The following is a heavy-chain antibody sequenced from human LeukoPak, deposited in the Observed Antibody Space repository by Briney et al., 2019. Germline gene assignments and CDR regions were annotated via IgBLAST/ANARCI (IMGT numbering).Heavy chain of an antibody. J-gene: IGHJ4*02. CDR2: ISYDGSNK. Sequence: GGSLRLSCAASGFTFSSYGMHWVRQAPGKGLEWVAVISYDGSNKYYADSVKGRFTISRDNSKNTLYLQMNSLGAEDTAVYYCAKDLRGYSYGLYFDYWGQGTLVTVSS. CDR1: GFTFSSYG. CDR3: AKDLRGYSYGLYFDY. D-gene: IGHD5-18*01. V-gene: IGHV3-30*18.